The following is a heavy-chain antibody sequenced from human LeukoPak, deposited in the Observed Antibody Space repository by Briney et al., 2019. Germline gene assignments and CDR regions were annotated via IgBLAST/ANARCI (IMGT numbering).Heavy chain of an antibody. V-gene: IGHV3-23*01. J-gene: IGHJ4*02. D-gene: IGHD3-10*01. Sequence: GGTLRFSCAASGFTFSSYGMCWVGQAPGKGPEWFSAISGIGGSTYYADSVKGRFTISRDNSKNTRYLQMNSLRAEDTAVYYCAKLTGSGSYYFGGYYFDYWGQGTLVTVSS. CDR3: AKLTGSGSYYFGGYYFDY. CDR2: ISGIGGST. CDR1: GFTFSSYG.